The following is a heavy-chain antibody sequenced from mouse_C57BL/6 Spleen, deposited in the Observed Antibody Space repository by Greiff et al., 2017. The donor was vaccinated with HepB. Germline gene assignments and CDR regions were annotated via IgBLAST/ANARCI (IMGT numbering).Heavy chain of an antibody. Sequence: QVQLKQSGPGLVAPSQSLSITCTVSGFSLTSYAISWVRQPPGKGLEWLGVIWTGGGTNYNSALKSRLSISKDNSKSQVFLKMNSLQTDDTARYYCAKSYGSSYYAMDYWGQGTSVTVSS. CDR1: GFSLTSYA. CDR3: AKSYGSSYYAMDY. V-gene: IGHV2-9-1*01. J-gene: IGHJ4*01. CDR2: IWTGGGT. D-gene: IGHD1-1*01.